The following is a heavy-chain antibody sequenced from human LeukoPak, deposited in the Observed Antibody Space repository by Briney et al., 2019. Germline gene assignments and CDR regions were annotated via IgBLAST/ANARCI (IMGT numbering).Heavy chain of an antibody. D-gene: IGHD3-10*01. CDR2: ISAYNGNT. V-gene: IGHV1-18*01. CDR1: GYTFTSYG. J-gene: IGHJ6*03. Sequence: ASVKVSCKASGYTFTSYGISWVRQAPGQGLEWMGWISAYNGNTNYAQKLQGRVTMTTDTSTSTAYMELRSLRSEDTAVYYCARARDYYGSGSYYYYYYMDVWGKGTTVTISS. CDR3: ARARDYYGSGSYYYYYYMDV.